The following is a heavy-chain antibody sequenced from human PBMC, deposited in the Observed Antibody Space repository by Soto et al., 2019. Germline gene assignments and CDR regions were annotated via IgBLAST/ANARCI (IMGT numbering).Heavy chain of an antibody. CDR3: ARPSGSYLYYFDY. CDR1: GGSISSSYCY. CDR2: IYYSGGT. Sequence: PSETLSLTCTVSGGSISSSYCYWGWIRQPPGKGLEWIGSIYYSGGTYYSPSLKSRVTMSVDTSKNQFSLKLSSVTAADTAVYYCARPSGSYLYYFDYWGQGTLVTVSS. D-gene: IGHD1-26*01. V-gene: IGHV4-39*01. J-gene: IGHJ4*02.